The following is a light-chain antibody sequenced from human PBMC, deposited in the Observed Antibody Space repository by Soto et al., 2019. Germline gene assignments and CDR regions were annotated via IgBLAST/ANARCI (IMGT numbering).Light chain of an antibody. CDR2: AAS. V-gene: IGKV1-9*01. Sequence: DIQWTQSPSFLSASVGDRVTITCRASQGISSYLAWYQQKPGKAPKLLIYAASTLQSGVPSSFSGSGSGTEFTLTISSLQPEDFATYYCQQLNSYPTLTFGGGTKVEIK. J-gene: IGKJ4*01. CDR3: QQLNSYPTLT. CDR1: QGISSY.